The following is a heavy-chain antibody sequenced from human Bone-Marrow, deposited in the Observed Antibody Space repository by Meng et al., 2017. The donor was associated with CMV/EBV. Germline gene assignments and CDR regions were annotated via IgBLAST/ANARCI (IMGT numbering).Heavy chain of an antibody. Sequence: SVKVSCKASGGTFSSYTISWVRQAPGQGLEWMGRIIPIFGTANYAQKFQGRVTITTDESTSTAYMELSSLRSEDTAVYYCARGVVVVPAGGYYYYGMDVWGQGPTVTVSS. J-gene: IGHJ6*02. CDR3: ARGVVVVPAGGYYYYGMDV. CDR2: IIPIFGTA. D-gene: IGHD2-2*01. V-gene: IGHV1-69*05. CDR1: GGTFSSYT.